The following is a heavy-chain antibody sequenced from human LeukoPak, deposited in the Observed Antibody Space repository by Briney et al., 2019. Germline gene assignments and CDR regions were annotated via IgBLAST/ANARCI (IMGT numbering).Heavy chain of an antibody. CDR1: GFTVSSNY. D-gene: IGHD3-10*01. Sequence: PGGSLRLSCAASGFTVSSNYMSWVRQASEKGLEWVSILYSGGSAYYADSVKGRFTISRDNAKNSLYLQMNSLRAEDTAVYYCARVGVLLWFGELLTPYDAFDIWGQGTMVTVSS. CDR2: LYSGGSA. CDR3: ARVGVLLWFGELLTPYDAFDI. J-gene: IGHJ3*02. V-gene: IGHV3-53*01.